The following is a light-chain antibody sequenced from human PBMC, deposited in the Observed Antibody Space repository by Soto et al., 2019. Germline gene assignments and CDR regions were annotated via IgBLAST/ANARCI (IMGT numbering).Light chain of an antibody. J-gene: IGKJ1*01. CDR1: QNIHKY. CDR3: QQSFVSPWT. Sequence: DIQMTQSPSSLSASVGDRVTISCRSSQNIHKYLNWYQQRPGKAPKLLVYEATSLETWVSSKFSGSGSGTDFTLTINGLQPEDFASYYCQQSFVSPWTFGQGT. V-gene: IGKV1-39*01. CDR2: EAT.